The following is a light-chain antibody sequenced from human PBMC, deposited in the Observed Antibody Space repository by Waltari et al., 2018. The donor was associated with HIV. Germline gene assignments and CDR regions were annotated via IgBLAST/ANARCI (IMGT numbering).Light chain of an antibody. CDR1: QSVSSY. CDR2: DAS. CDR3: QQFIFWPFT. J-gene: IGKJ2*01. V-gene: IGKV3-15*01. Sequence: EIVMTQSPATLSLSLGERATLSCRASQSVSSYLAWYQQKPGQAPRLLIYDASSRATGVPARFTGSGSGTEFTLTISSLQSEDFAVYYCQQFIFWPFTFGQGTNLEI.